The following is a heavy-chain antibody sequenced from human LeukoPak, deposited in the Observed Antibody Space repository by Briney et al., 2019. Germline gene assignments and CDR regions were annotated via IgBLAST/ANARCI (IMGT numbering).Heavy chain of an antibody. CDR1: GYTFTSYG. Sequence: ASVKLSCKASGYTFTSYGISWVRQAPGQGLEWMGWISAYDGNTNYAQTLQGRVTMTTDTSTNTAYMELRSLRSEDTAVYYCARGVAARSDAEYFQHWSQGTLVTVSS. CDR2: ISAYDGNT. D-gene: IGHD6-13*01. CDR3: ARGVAARSDAEYFQH. V-gene: IGHV1-18*01. J-gene: IGHJ1*01.